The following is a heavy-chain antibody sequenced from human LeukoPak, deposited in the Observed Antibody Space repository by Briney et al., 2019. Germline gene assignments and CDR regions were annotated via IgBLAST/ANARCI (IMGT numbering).Heavy chain of an antibody. CDR1: GFTFNSYY. Sequence: PGGSLRLSCAASGFTFNSYYMSWVRQAPGKGLEWVASIKQDGSEKYYVDSVKGRFTISRDNAKNSLYVEMNSLRVEDTAVYYCAKDRLAGLGGDYWGQGTLVTVSS. V-gene: IGHV3-7*01. CDR3: AKDRLAGLGGDY. J-gene: IGHJ4*02. D-gene: IGHD3-9*01. CDR2: IKQDGSEK.